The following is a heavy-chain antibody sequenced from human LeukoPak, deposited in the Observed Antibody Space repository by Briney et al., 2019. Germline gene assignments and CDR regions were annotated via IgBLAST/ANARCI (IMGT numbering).Heavy chain of an antibody. CDR2: IYHSGNT. J-gene: IGHJ4*02. V-gene: IGHV4-39*07. D-gene: IGHD1-14*01. CDR1: GGSISSSSYY. Sequence: PSETLSLTCTVSGGSISSSSYYWGWIRQPPGKGLEWIGSIYHSGNTYYTPSLKSRVTISVDTSKNQFSLKLTSVTAADTAVYYCARDPRDRYESAIDYWGQGTLVTVS. CDR3: ARDPRDRYESAIDY.